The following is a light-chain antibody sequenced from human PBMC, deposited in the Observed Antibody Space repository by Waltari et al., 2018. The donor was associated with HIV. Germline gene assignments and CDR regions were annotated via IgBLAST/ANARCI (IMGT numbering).Light chain of an antibody. J-gene: IGLJ3*02. V-gene: IGLV1-51*01. CDR2: DNN. CDR3: GTWDNSLSAGV. CDR1: SSNIGNNY. Sequence: QSVLTQPPSVSAAPGQKVTISCSGSSSNIGNNYLSWYQQLPGTAPKLLIYDNNKRPSGIPDLFSGSTSGTSGTLGITGLQTGDEADYYCGTWDNSLSAGVFGGGTKLTVL.